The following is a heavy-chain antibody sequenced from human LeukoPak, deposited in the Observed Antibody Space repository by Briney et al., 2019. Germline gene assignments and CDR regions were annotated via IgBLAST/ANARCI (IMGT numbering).Heavy chain of an antibody. D-gene: IGHD3-22*01. V-gene: IGHV1-69*04. Sequence: SVKVSCKASGGTFSSYAISWVRQAPGQGLEWMGRIIPILGIANYAQKFQGRVTITADKSTSTAYMELSSLRSEDTAVYYCARDFSSGRYYYDSSGHDYWGQGTLVTVSS. J-gene: IGHJ4*02. CDR3: ARDFSSGRYYYDSSGHDY. CDR1: GGTFSSYA. CDR2: IIPILGIA.